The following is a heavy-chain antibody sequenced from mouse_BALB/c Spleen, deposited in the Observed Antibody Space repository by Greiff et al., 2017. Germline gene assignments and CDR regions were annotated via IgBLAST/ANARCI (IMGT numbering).Heavy chain of an antibody. V-gene: IGHV5-17*02. J-gene: IGHJ2*01. CDR3: ARSELGRGNFDY. Sequence: EVQGVESGGGLVQPGGSRKLSCAASGFTFSSFGMHWVRQAPEKGLEWVAYISSGSSTIYYADTVKGRFTISRDNPKNTLFLQMTSLRSEDTAMYYCARSELGRGNFDYWGQGTTLTVSS. CDR1: GFTFSSFG. D-gene: IGHD4-1*01. CDR2: ISSGSSTI.